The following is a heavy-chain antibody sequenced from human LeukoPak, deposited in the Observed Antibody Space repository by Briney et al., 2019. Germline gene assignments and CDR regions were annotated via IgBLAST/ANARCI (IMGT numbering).Heavy chain of an antibody. D-gene: IGHD3-9*01. CDR1: GFTFSDFY. CDR2: ISSSSSYT. V-gene: IGHV3-11*05. J-gene: IGHJ4*02. CDR3: ARGDVTGYYSLLFDL. Sequence: GGSLRLSCAASGFTFSDFYMSWIRQAPGKGLEWVSYISSSSSYTNYADSVKGRFTISRDNAKNSLYLQMNSLRAEDTAVYYCARGDVTGYYSLLFDLWGQGTLVTVSS.